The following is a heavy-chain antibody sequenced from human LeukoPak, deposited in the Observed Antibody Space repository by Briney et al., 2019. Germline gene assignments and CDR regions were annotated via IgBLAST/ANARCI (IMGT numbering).Heavy chain of an antibody. CDR3: ARPSRHRENWFDP. D-gene: IGHD3-10*01. CDR1: GGSFSGYY. Sequence: TSETLSLTCAFYGGSFSGYYWSWIRQPPGKGLEWIGEINHSGSTNYNPSLKSRVTISVDTSKNQFSLKLSSVTAADTAVYYCARPSRHRENWFDPWGQGTLVTVSS. CDR2: INHSGST. J-gene: IGHJ5*02. V-gene: IGHV4-34*01.